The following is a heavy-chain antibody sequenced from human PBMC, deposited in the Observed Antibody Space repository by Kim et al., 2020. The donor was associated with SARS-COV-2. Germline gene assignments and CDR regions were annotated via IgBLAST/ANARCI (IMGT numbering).Heavy chain of an antibody. CDR3: ARVVVGCSCGGCYFRGDV. J-gene: IGHJ6*02. CDR1: GYTFTSYY. D-gene: IGHD2-15*01. CDR2: INPSGGST. V-gene: IGHV1-46*01. Sequence: ASVKVSCKASGYTFTSYYMHWVRQAPGQGLEWMGIINPSGGSTSYAQKFQGRVTMTRNTSTSTVYMELSSLRSEDTAVYYCARVVVGCSCGGCYFRGDVWGQGPTVTVSS.